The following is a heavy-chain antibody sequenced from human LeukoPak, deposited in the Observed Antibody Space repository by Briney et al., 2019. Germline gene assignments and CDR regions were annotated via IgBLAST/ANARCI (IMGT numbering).Heavy chain of an antibody. V-gene: IGHV1-69*05. J-gene: IGHJ4*02. D-gene: IGHD4-17*01. CDR3: ASEIPGYGDYGCCY. CDR1: GGTFSSYA. Sequence: ASVKVSCKASGGTFSSYAISWVRQAPGQGLEWMGRIIPIFGTANYAQKFQGRVTITTDESTSTAYMELSSLRSEDTAVYYCASEIPGYGDYGCCYWGQGTLVTVSS. CDR2: IIPIFGTA.